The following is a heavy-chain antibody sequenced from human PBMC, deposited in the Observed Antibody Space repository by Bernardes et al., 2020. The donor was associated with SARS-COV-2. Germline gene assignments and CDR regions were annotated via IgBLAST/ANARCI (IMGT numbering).Heavy chain of an antibody. Sequence: GGSLRLSCSVSGLKFRNAWMTWVRQAPGKGLEWVGHIRTKAEGETTDYATSLKGRITISRDDMRTTLFLQLSRLTTDDTGLYFCAADSLNGGSAFDLWGQGAMVIVSS. CDR3: AADSLNGGSAFDL. CDR1: GLKFRNAW. J-gene: IGHJ3*01. V-gene: IGHV3-15*01. D-gene: IGHD2-8*01. CDR2: IRTKAEGETT.